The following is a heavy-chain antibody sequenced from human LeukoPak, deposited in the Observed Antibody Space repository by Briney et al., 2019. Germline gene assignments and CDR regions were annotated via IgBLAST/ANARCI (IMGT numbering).Heavy chain of an antibody. V-gene: IGHV4-34*01. CDR1: GGSFSGYY. Sequence: SETLSFTCAVYGGSFSGYYWSWIRQPPGKGLEWIGEINHSGSTNYNPSLKSRVTISVDTSKNQFSLKLSSVTAADTAVYYCARAAWVYYYDSSGYSTKTDAFDIWGQGTMVTVSS. D-gene: IGHD3-22*01. CDR3: ARAAWVYYYDSSGYSTKTDAFDI. J-gene: IGHJ3*02. CDR2: INHSGST.